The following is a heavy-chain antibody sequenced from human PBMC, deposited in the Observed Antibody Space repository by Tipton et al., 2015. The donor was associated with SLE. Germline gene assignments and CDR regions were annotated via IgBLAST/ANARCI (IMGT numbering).Heavy chain of an antibody. J-gene: IGHJ5*01. V-gene: IGHV4-39*06. CDR2: IYYSGST. CDR3: ATYSGWFHT. Sequence: TLSLTCTVSGGSISSSSYYWGWIRQPPGKGLEWIGSIYYSGSTNYNPSLKSRVSISLDTSKNQFTLKLNSVTAADTAVYYCATYSGWFHTWGHGALVTVSS. CDR1: GGSISSSSYY. D-gene: IGHD4-11*01.